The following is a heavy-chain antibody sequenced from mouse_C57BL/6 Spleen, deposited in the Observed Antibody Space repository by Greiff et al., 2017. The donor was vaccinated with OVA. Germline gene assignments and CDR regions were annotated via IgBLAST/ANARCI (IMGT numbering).Heavy chain of an antibody. J-gene: IGHJ4*01. V-gene: IGHV1-22*01. D-gene: IGHD6-1*01. CDR2: INPNNGGT. CDR1: GYTFTDYN. CDR3: AREGGASSYAMDY. Sequence: EVQLQQSGPELVKPGASVKMSCKASGYTFTDYNMHWVKQSHGKSLEWIGYINPNNGGTSSNQKFKGKATLPVNKSSSTAYMELRSRTSEESAVYYCAREGGASSYAMDYWGQGTSVTVSS.